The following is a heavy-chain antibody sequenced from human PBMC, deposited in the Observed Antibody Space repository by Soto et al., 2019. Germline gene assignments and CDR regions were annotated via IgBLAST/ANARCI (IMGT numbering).Heavy chain of an antibody. J-gene: IGHJ6*02. CDR1: GYSISSGYY. Sequence: SETLSLTXAVSGYSISSGYYWGWIRQPPGKGLEWIGSIYHSGSTYYNPSLKSRVTISVDTSKNQFSLKLSSVTAADTAVYYCARAEGFLGDYYYGMDVWGQGTTVTVSS. V-gene: IGHV4-38-2*01. D-gene: IGHD3-10*01. CDR3: ARAEGFLGDYYYGMDV. CDR2: IYHSGST.